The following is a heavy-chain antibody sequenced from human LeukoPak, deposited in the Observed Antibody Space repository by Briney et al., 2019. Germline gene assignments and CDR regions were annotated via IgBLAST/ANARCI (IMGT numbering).Heavy chain of an antibody. Sequence: ASVKVSCKASGYTFTSYDINWVRQATGQGLEWMGWMNPNSGNTGYAQKFQGRVTMTRNTSISTAYMELSSLRSEDTAVYYCARGRARYCSSTSCNNWFDPWGQGTLVTVSP. D-gene: IGHD2-2*01. CDR1: GYTFTSYD. CDR3: ARGRARYCSSTSCNNWFDP. V-gene: IGHV1-8*01. CDR2: MNPNSGNT. J-gene: IGHJ5*02.